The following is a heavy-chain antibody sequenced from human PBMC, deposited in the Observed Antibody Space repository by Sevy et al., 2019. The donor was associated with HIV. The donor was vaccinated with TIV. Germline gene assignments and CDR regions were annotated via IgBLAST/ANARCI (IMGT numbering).Heavy chain of an antibody. D-gene: IGHD3-22*01. CDR2: FDPEDGET. V-gene: IGHV1-24*01. CDR1: GYTLTKLS. J-gene: IGHJ4*02. CDR3: ATTKDYYDSSGSPFDS. Sequence: ASVKVSCTVSGYTLTKLSMHWVRKAPGKGLEWMGSFDPEDGETIYAQKFQGRVTMTEDTSTDTAYMELSSLRSEDTAVYYCATTKDYYDSSGSPFDSWGQGTLVTVSS.